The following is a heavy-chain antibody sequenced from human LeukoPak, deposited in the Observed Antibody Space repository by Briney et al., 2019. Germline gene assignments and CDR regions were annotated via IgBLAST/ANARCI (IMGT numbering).Heavy chain of an antibody. J-gene: IGHJ4*02. Sequence: PGGSLRLSCAASGFSFSNYWFHWVRQAPGEGLVWVSRTNEHGTIINYADSVKGRFTISRDNAKNTLYLQMNSPRTEDSALYYCVVDLSGSADYWGQGTLVTVSS. CDR1: GFSFSNYW. D-gene: IGHD3-10*01. V-gene: IGHV3-74*01. CDR3: VVDLSGSADY. CDR2: TNEHGTII.